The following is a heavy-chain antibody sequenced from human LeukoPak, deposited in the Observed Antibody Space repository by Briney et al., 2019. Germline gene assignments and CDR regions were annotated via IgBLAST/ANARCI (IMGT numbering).Heavy chain of an antibody. CDR2: IRSKANSYAT. D-gene: IGHD4-17*01. CDR1: GFTFSGSA. CDR3: ASSKYAVTAYYFDY. V-gene: IGHV3-73*01. Sequence: GGSLKLSCAASGFTFSGSAMHWVRQASGKGLEWVGRIRSKANSYATAYAASVKGRFTISRDDSKNTAYLQMNSLRAEDTAVYYCASSKYAVTAYYFDYWGQGTPVTVSS. J-gene: IGHJ4*02.